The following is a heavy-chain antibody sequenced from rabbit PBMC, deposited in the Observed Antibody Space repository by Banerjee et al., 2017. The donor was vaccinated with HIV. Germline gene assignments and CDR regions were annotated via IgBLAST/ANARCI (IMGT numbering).Heavy chain of an antibody. CDR2: IYAGSSGST. J-gene: IGHJ4*01. D-gene: IGHD4-2*01. CDR3: ASHPDSSWGL. V-gene: IGHV1S40*01. Sequence: QSLEESGGDLVKPGASLTLTCTASGFSFSSSYYMCWVRQAPGKGLEWIACIYAGSSGSTYYASWAKGRFTIARSTSLNTVDLKMTSLTVADTATYFCASHPDSSWGLWGQGTLVTVS. CDR1: GFSFSSSYY.